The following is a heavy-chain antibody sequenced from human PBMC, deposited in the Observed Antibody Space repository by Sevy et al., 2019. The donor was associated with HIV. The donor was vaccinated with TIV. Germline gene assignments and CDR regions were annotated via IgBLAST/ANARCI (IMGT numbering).Heavy chain of an antibody. CDR3: ATTKDYYDSSGYPFDY. J-gene: IGHJ4*02. CDR2: FDPEDGET. D-gene: IGHD3-22*01. CDR1: GYTLTEFS. V-gene: IGHV1-24*01. Sequence: ASVKVSCKVSGYTLTEFSMHWVRQAPGKGLEWMGTFDPEDGETIYAQKFQGRVTMTEDTSTDTASMGLSSLRSEDTAVYYCATTKDYYDSSGYPFDYWGQGTLVTVSS.